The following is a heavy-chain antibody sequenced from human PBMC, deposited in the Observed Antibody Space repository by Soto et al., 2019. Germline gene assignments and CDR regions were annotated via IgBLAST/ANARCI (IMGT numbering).Heavy chain of an antibody. CDR3: AKAQVRHRPYYYGMDV. Sequence: QVQLMESGGGVVQPGRSLRLSCAASGFTFSSYGMHWVRQAPGKGLEWVAVISYDGSNKYYADSVKGRFTISRDNSKNXLYLKMNSLRAEDTAVYYCAKAQVRHRPYYYGMDVWGQGTTVTVSS. CDR2: ISYDGSNK. V-gene: IGHV3-30*18. J-gene: IGHJ6*02. CDR1: GFTFSSYG.